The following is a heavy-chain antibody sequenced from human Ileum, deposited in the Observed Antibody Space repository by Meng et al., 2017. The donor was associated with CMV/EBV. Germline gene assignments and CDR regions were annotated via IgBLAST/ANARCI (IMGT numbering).Heavy chain of an antibody. CDR3: ARESELLRFDH. CDR1: GDSVSNNNVA. D-gene: IGHD6-6*01. J-gene: IGHJ4*02. V-gene: IGHV6-1*01. CDR2: TAYRSKWDY. Sequence: QQSVPGLGKPSQHLSLTCDISGDSVSNNNVAWNWSRQSPLRGLEWLGRTAYRSKWDYEYSVSVKSRITISPDTSKNQFSLQLRSVTPEDTAVYYCARESELLRFDHWGQGTLVTVSS.